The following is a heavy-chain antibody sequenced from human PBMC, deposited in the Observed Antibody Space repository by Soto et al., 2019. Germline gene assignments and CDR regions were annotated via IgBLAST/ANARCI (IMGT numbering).Heavy chain of an antibody. CDR1: GYTFTSYA. J-gene: IGHJ5*02. CDR2: INAGNGNT. V-gene: IGHV1-3*01. D-gene: IGHD5-18*01. Sequence: ASVKVSCKASGYTFTSYAMHWVRQAPGQRLEWMGWINAGNGNTKYSQKFQGRVTITRDTSASTAYMELSSLRSEDTAVYYCARDQYSYGSSPHPSISEYNWFDPWGQGTLVTVSS. CDR3: ARDQYSYGSSPHPSISEYNWFDP.